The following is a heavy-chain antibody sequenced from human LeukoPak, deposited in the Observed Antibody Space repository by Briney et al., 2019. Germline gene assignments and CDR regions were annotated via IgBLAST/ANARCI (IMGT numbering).Heavy chain of an antibody. CDR3: ARGYCSGGTCYGGPDY. D-gene: IGHD2-15*01. Sequence: PGGSLRLSCAASGFTFSNYDMHWVRQGTGKGLEWVSAIGSAGDTYYPGSVKGRFTISRENAKNSLYLQMNSLRAGDTAVYYCARGYCSGGTCYGGPDYWGQGTLVTVSS. CDR1: GFTFSNYD. CDR2: IGSAGDT. V-gene: IGHV3-13*01. J-gene: IGHJ4*02.